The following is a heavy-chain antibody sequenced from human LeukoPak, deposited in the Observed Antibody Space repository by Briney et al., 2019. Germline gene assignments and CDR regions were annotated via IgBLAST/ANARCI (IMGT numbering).Heavy chain of an antibody. J-gene: IGHJ4*02. Sequence: ASVKVSCKASGYTFTGYYMHWVRQAPGQGLEWMGWINPNSGGTNYAQKFQGRVTMTRDTSISTAYMEPSRLRSDDTAVYYCAREGIGYSSSWYNYWGQGTLVTVSS. CDR3: AREGIGYSSSWYNY. D-gene: IGHD6-13*01. CDR1: GYTFTGYY. V-gene: IGHV1-2*02. CDR2: INPNSGGT.